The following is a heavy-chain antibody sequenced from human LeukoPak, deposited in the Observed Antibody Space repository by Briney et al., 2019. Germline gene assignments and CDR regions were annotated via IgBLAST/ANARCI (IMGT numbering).Heavy chain of an antibody. CDR3: ARDTSDYDFWSGYPIDY. D-gene: IGHD3-3*01. J-gene: IGHJ4*02. CDR1: GFTFSSYS. Sequence: GGSLRLSCAASGFTFSSYSMNWVRQAPGEGLEWVSSISSSSSYIYYADSVKGRFTISRDNAKNSLYLQMNSLRAEDTAVYYCARDTSDYDFWSGYPIDYWGQGTLVTVSS. V-gene: IGHV3-21*01. CDR2: ISSSSSYI.